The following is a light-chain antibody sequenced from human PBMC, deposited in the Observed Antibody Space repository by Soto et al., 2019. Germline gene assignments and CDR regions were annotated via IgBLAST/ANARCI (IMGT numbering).Light chain of an antibody. J-gene: IGKJ1*01. CDR3: QQFASSVT. Sequence: EIVLTQSPGSLSLSPGETATLSCRSSQSISSTFFAWYQQKPGQAPRLLIYGASRRDTGIPDRFTGSGSGTSFTLTIRRLEPDVFAVYYFQQFASSVTFGLGTKVEIK. V-gene: IGKV3-20*01. CDR2: GAS. CDR1: QSISSTF.